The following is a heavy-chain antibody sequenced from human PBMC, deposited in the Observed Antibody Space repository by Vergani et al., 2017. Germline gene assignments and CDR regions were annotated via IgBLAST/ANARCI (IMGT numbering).Heavy chain of an antibody. Sequence: QVQLQESGPGLVKPSQTLALTCTVSGGSISSGHYYWSWIRRPPGKGLEWIGHIYYSWSTYYKSSLKSRVTISVDTSNNQFSLKLSSVTAADTAVYYCARETCXSTSCLYLGVAFDIWGQGTMVTVSS. J-gene: IGHJ3*02. CDR1: GGSISSGHYY. V-gene: IGHV4-30-4*01. CDR3: ARETCXSTSCLYLGVAFDI. D-gene: IGHD2-2*01. CDR2: IYYSWST.